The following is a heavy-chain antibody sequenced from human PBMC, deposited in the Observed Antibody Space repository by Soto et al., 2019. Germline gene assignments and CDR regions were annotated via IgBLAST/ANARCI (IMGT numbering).Heavy chain of an antibody. J-gene: IGHJ6*02. CDR1: GFNSGIYS. CDR2: ISSSSSTI. Sequence: PGGSLRLSCAASGFNSGIYSMNWVRQVPGKGLEWVSYISSSSSTIYYGDSVKGRFTISRDNAKNSLYLEMNNLRTEDTAVYYCTRKTPTSGMAVWGQGTTVTVSS. CDR3: TRKTPTSGMAV. D-gene: IGHD2-15*01. V-gene: IGHV3-48*01.